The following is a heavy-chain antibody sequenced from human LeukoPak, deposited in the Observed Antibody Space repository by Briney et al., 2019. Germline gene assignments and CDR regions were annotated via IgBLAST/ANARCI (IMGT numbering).Heavy chain of an antibody. CDR3: ARPRNHFDWLPLDY. J-gene: IGHJ4*02. V-gene: IGHV5-51*01. Sequence: GESLKISCEGSGYIFTSYWIGWVRQMPGKGLEWMGIIYPGDSDTRYSPSFQGQVTISADKSISTAYLQWSSLKASDTAMYYCARPRNHFDWLPLDYWGQGTLVTVSS. CDR1: GYIFTSYW. CDR2: IYPGDSDT. D-gene: IGHD3-9*01.